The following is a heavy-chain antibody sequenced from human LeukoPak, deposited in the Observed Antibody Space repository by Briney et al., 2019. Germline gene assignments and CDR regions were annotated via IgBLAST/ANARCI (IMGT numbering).Heavy chain of an antibody. CDR3: ARDSPWGGRAFDI. V-gene: IGHV4-4*07. Sequence: SETLSLTCTVSGGSISNYYWSWIRQPAGKGLEWIGRIYSRENTNYNPSLKSRVTISVDTSKNQFSLKLSSVTAADTAVYYCARDSPWGGRAFDIWGQGTMVTVSS. D-gene: IGHD7-27*01. CDR1: GGSISNYY. CDR2: IYSRENT. J-gene: IGHJ3*02.